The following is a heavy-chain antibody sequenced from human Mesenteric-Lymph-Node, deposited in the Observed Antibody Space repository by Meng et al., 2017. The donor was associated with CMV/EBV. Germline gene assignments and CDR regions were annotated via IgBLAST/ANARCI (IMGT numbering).Heavy chain of an antibody. V-gene: IGHV3-23*01. D-gene: IGHD3-10*01. CDR1: GFTFSSNA. Sequence: GFTFSSNAVSWVRQAPGKGLEWVSAVSGSGGSTYYADSVKGRFTISRDNSKNTLYLQMNSLRAEDTAVYYCAKGGYYGSGSYQRIDYWGQGTLVTVSS. CDR3: AKGGYYGSGSYQRIDY. J-gene: IGHJ4*02. CDR2: VSGSGGST.